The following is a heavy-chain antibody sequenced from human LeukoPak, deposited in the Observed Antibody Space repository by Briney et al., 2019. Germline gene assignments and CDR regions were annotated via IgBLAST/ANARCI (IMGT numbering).Heavy chain of an antibody. CDR1: GFTFSSYW. CDR3: ARSSGYDYAFLGY. V-gene: IGHV4-34*01. D-gene: IGHD5-12*01. Sequence: GSLRLSCAASGFTFSSYWMSWVRQPPGKGLEWIGEINHSGSTNYNPSLKSRVTISVDTSKNQFSLKLSSVTAADTAVYYCARSSGYDYAFLGYWGQGTLVTVSS. CDR2: INHSGST. J-gene: IGHJ4*02.